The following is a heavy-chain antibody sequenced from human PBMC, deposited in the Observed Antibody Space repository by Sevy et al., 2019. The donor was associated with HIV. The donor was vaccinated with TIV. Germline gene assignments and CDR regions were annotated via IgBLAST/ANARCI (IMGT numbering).Heavy chain of an antibody. D-gene: IGHD6-19*01. Sequence: GGSLRLSCVASGFPFNYYAMNWVRQAPGKGLEWILYINSDSDTMYYGDSVKGRFTISRDNAKNSLYLQMNSLRDEDTAVYYCTTDLPYSSGWYDYWGQGTLVTVSS. V-gene: IGHV3-48*02. CDR1: GFPFNYYA. J-gene: IGHJ4*02. CDR3: TTDLPYSSGWYDY. CDR2: INSDSDTM.